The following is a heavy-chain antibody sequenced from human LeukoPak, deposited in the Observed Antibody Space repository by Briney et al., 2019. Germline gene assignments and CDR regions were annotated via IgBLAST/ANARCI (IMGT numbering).Heavy chain of an antibody. V-gene: IGHV3-53*01. Sequence: PGGSLRLSCAASGFTVSSNYMNWVRQAPGKGLEWVSVIYSGGSTYYADSVKGRFTISRDNAQKSLFLQMNSLRADDTAVYYCARADFCNSTSCYTAEYFQHWGPGTLVTVSS. D-gene: IGHD2-2*02. J-gene: IGHJ1*01. CDR3: ARADFCNSTSCYTAEYFQH. CDR1: GFTVSSNY. CDR2: IYSGGST.